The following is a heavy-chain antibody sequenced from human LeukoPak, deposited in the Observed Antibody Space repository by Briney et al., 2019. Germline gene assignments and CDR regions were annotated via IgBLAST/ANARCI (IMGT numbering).Heavy chain of an antibody. CDR2: VNPRGQT. D-gene: IGHD1-1*01. V-gene: IGHV1-8*02. CDR1: GYTFTSYA. Sequence: ASVKVSCKASGYTFTSYAMNWVRQAPGQGLEWVGWVNPRGQTGYAQKFQGRVTMSRNIAINTAYMELTRLRYEDTAVYYCVRVVPGPYNRFDPWGQGTLVTVSS. J-gene: IGHJ5*02. CDR3: VRVVPGPYNRFDP.